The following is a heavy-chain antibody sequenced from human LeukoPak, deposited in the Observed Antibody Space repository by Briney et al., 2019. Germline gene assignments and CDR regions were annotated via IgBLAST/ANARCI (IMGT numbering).Heavy chain of an antibody. CDR2: IKQDGSEK. D-gene: IGHD2-2*01. Sequence: ETLSLTCTVSGGSISSGDYYMSWIRQAPGKGLEWVANIKQDGSEKYYVDSVKGRFTISRDNAKNSLYLQMNSLRAEDTAVYYCARDSPSSTSWGYWGQGTLVTVSS. J-gene: IGHJ4*02. CDR1: GGSISSGDYY. CDR3: ARDSPSSTSWGY. V-gene: IGHV3-7*01.